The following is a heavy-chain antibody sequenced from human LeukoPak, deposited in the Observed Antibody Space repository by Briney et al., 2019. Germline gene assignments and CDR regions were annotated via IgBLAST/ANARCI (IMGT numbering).Heavy chain of an antibody. J-gene: IGHJ4*02. CDR2: ISSSSRYI. CDR1: GFTFSSYV. CDR3: TRVGTSGYTADY. V-gene: IGHV3-21*05. Sequence: PGGSLRLSCAASGFTFSSYVMHWVRQAPGKGLEWISYISSSSRYIYFADSVKGRFTVSRDNAQNLVSLQMNSLRAEDTAVYFCTRVGTSGYTADYWGQGTRVTVSS. D-gene: IGHD3-22*01.